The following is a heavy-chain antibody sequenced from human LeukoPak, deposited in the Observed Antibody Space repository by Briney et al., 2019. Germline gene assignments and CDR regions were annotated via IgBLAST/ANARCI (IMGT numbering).Heavy chain of an antibody. CDR1: GFTFSSYW. J-gene: IGHJ4*02. CDR3: AKPYGSGYSYFDS. V-gene: IGHV3-74*01. Sequence: SGGSLRLSCAASGFTFSSYWTHWVRQAAGEGLVWVSRVNTDGRSTSYADSVKGRFTISRDNAKNTLYLQMNSLRAEDTAVYYCAKPYGSGYSYFDSWGQGALVTVSS. D-gene: IGHD6-19*01. CDR2: VNTDGRST.